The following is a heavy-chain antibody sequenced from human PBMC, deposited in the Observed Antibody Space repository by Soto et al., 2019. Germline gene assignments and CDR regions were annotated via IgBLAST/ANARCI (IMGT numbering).Heavy chain of an antibody. D-gene: IGHD6-19*01. CDR1: GFTFSSYG. J-gene: IGHJ3*02. CDR3: ARDPGAVAGTSLDDAFDI. CDR2: IWYDGSNK. Sequence: GGSLRLSCAVSGFTFSSYGMHWVRQAPGKGLEWVAVIWYDGSNKYYADSVKGRFTISRDNSKNTLYLQMNSLRAEDTAVYYCARDPGAVAGTSLDDAFDIWGQGTMVTVSS. V-gene: IGHV3-33*01.